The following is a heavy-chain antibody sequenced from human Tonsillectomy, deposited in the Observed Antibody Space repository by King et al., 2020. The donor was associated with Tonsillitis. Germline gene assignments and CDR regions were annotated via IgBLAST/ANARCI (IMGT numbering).Heavy chain of an antibody. V-gene: IGHV3-30*18. CDR1: GLTFSCHA. CDR3: AKGTRELDY. Sequence: VQLVESGGGVVQPGRSLGLSCEVSGLTFSCHALHWFRQAPCRGLECVAAISPVGNNNYYADAVKGRFTISRDNSKNTLYLQMNSLRAEDTAVYYCAKGTRELDYWGQGTLVTVSS. D-gene: IGHD5-24*01. CDR2: ISPVGNNN. J-gene: IGHJ4*02.